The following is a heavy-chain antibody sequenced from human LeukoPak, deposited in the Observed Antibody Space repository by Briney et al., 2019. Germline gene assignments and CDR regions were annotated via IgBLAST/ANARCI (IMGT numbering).Heavy chain of an antibody. J-gene: IGHJ3*02. CDR1: GFTFSDYY. D-gene: IGHD2-15*01. V-gene: IGHV3-11*06. CDR3: ARTFCSGGNCYSSVFDM. Sequence: GGSLRLSCSASGFTFSDYYMSWIRQAPGKGLEWVSYISSSTSYTNYADSVKGRFTISRDNARNSLYLRMNSLRAEDTAVYYCARTFCSGGNCYSSVFDMWGQGTVVTVSS. CDR2: ISSSTSYT.